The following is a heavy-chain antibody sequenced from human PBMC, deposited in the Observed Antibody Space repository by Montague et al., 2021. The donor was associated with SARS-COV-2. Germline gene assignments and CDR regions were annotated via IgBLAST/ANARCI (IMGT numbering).Heavy chain of an antibody. Sequence: LRLSCSASGFTFSSYAMSWVRQAPGKGLEWVSVIYSGSSSTWYADSVKGRFTISRDNPKNTLYLHMNSLRVDDTAVYYCAKGFQPYSYESSGFYTFDYWGQGTLVTVSS. V-gene: IGHV3-23*03. D-gene: IGHD3-22*01. CDR2: IYSGSSST. J-gene: IGHJ4*02. CDR3: AKGFQPYSYESSGFYTFDY. CDR1: GFTFSSYA.